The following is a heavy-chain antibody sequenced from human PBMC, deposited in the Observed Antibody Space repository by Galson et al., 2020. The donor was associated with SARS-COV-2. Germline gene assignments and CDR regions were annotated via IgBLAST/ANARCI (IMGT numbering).Heavy chain of an antibody. CDR2: IKQDESEI. Sequence: GGSLRLSCAASGFRFSAYSMSWVRQAPGKGLEWVANIKQDESEIYYVDSVKGRFTISRDNGKNSLYLQMNSLRAEDAAVYYCAKIKGADDSVYRPFDSWGQGTLVTVSS. J-gene: IGHJ4*02. V-gene: IGHV3-7*03. D-gene: IGHD3-22*01. CDR1: GFRFSAYS. CDR3: AKIKGADDSVYRPFDS.